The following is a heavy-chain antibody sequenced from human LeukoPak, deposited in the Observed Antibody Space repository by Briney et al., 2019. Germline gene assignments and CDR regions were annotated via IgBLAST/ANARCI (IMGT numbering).Heavy chain of an antibody. Sequence: PSETLSLTCTVSGGSISSSSYYWGWIRQPPGKGLEWIGSIYYSGSTYYNPSLKSRVTISVDTSKNQFSLKLSSVTAADTAVYYCAGHYPRIAVAGGWGQGTLVTVSS. D-gene: IGHD6-19*01. CDR1: GGSISSSSYY. CDR2: IYYSGST. CDR3: AGHYPRIAVAGG. V-gene: IGHV4-39*01. J-gene: IGHJ4*02.